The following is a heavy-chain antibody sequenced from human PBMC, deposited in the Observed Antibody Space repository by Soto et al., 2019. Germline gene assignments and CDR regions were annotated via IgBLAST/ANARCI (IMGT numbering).Heavy chain of an antibody. V-gene: IGHV3-23*01. CDR3: AKETRVTILGVVIPQEDNYYGMDV. Sequence: LLRSCTGSGFTFNTYAMTWVRQAPGKGLEWVSGISDSGDKTYYADSVKGRLTISRDNSKSTLYLQMDSLRAEDTAIYYCAKETRVTILGVVIPQEDNYYGMDVWGQGTTVTVSS. J-gene: IGHJ6*02. CDR2: ISDSGDKT. D-gene: IGHD3-3*01. CDR1: GFTFNTYA.